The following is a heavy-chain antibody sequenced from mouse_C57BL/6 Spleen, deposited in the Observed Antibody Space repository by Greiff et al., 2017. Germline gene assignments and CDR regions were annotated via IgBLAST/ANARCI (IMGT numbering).Heavy chain of an antibody. CDR1: GYAFTNYL. CDR2: INPGSGGT. D-gene: IGHD1-1*01. CDR3: ARTGCSSFYFDY. J-gene: IGHJ2*01. V-gene: IGHV1-54*01. Sequence: VQLQESGAELVRPGTSVKVSCKASGYAFTNYLIEWVKQRPGQGLEWIGVINPGSGGTNYNEKFKGKATLTADKSSSTAYMQLSSLTSEDSAVYFCARTGCSSFYFDYWGQGTTLTVSS.